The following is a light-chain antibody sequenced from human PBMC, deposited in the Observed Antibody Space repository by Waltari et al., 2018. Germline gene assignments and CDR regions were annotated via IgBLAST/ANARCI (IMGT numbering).Light chain of an antibody. CDR2: AAT. J-gene: IGKJ3*01. CDR1: QAISSY. CDR3: LQHNSYPLT. Sequence: ITCRASQAISSYLNWFQQKPGKPPKLLIYAATTLQSGVPSRFSGSGSGTEFSLTISSLQPEDFAAFYCLQHNSYPLTFGPGTKLDIK. V-gene: IGKV1-9*01.